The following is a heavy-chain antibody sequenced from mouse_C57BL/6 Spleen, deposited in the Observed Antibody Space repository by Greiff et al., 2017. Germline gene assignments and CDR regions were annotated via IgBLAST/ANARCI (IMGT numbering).Heavy chain of an antibody. J-gene: IGHJ2*01. D-gene: IGHD1-1*01. CDR1: GYTFTSYW. V-gene: IGHV1-69*01. Sequence: VQLQQSGAELVMPGASVKLSCKASGYTFTSYWMHWVKQRPGQGLEWIGEIDPSDSYTNYNQKFKGKSTLTVDKSSSTAYMQLSSLTSEDSAVYYCARRGLITTVVAPCYFDYWGQGTTLTVSS. CDR3: ARRGLITTVVAPCYFDY. CDR2: IDPSDSYT.